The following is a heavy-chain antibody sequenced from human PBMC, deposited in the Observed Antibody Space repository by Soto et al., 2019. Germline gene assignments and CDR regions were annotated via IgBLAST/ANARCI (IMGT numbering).Heavy chain of an antibody. D-gene: IGHD2-2*01. J-gene: IGHJ5*02. CDR2: INPNGGGT. CDR3: ARGPVTYCSSTSCYSWFDP. Sequence: ASVKVSCKASGYTFTGYYMHWVRQAPGQGLEWMGWINPNGGGTNYVQKFQGWVTMTRDTSISTAYMELSRLRSDDTAVYYCARGPVTYCSSTSCYSWFDPWGQGTLVTVSS. V-gene: IGHV1-2*04. CDR1: GYTFTGYY.